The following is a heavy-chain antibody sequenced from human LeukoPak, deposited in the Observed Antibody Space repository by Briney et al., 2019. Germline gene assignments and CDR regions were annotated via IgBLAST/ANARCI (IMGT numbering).Heavy chain of an antibody. J-gene: IGHJ4*02. D-gene: IGHD4-17*01. CDR3: ARVADEFGDYGFDS. V-gene: IGHV4-30-4*01. Sequence: SQTLSLTCAVSGGSISSGAYYWSWLRQPPGKGLEWVGYIYYSGRTYYNPSLKSRLIISVDTSKNQFSLKLSSVTAADKAVYYCARVADEFGDYGFDSWGQGTLVTVSS. CDR1: GGSISSGAYY. CDR2: IYYSGRT.